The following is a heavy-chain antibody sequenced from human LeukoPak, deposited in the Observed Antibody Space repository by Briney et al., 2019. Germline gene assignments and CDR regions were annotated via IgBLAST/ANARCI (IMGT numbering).Heavy chain of an antibody. J-gene: IGHJ3*02. CDR1: GFTLSGYE. CDR2: ISGSGRVI. D-gene: IGHD3-9*01. V-gene: IGHV3-48*03. Sequence: GGSLRLSCAASGFTLSGYEMNWVRQAPGKGLEWVSYISGSGRVIYYAESVKGRFTISRDSAKNSLYLQMHSLRAEDTAVYYCARDSNYDILTGLDAFDIWGQGTMVTVSS. CDR3: ARDSNYDILTGLDAFDI.